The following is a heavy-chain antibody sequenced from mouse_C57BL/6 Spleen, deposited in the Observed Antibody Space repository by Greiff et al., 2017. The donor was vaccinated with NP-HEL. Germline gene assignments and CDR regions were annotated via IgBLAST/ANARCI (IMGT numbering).Heavy chain of an antibody. CDR2: IYPGSGST. CDR3: ARELLLRSYAMDY. D-gene: IGHD1-1*01. CDR1: GYTFTSYW. V-gene: IGHV1-55*01. Sequence: QVQLQQPGAELVKPGASVKMSCKASGYTFTSYWITWVKQRPGQGLEWIGDIYPGSGSTNYNEKFKSKATLTVDTSSSTAYMQLRRLTSADSAVYYCARELLLRSYAMDYWGQGTSVTVSS. J-gene: IGHJ4*01.